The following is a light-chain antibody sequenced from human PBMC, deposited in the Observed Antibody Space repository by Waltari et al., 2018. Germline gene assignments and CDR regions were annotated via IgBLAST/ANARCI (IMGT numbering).Light chain of an antibody. CDR2: GAS. CDR3: QQYNQWPPS. CDR1: QSVTSN. V-gene: IGKV3-15*01. J-gene: IGKJ4*01. Sequence: EIVMTQSPDTLSVSPGDGVTLSCRPTQSVTSNLAWYQQKAGQAPRLLIYGASSRAPGIPVRVSGSGSGTEFSLTISSLQSEDFAVYYCQQYNQWPPSFGGGTKVEIK.